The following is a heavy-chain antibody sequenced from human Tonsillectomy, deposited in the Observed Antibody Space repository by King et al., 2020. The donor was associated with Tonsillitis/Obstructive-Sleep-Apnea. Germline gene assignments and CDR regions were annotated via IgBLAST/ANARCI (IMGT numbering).Heavy chain of an antibody. CDR2: INWNGGST. J-gene: IGHJ3*01. CDR1: GFTFDDYG. Sequence: VQLVESGGGVVRPGGSLRLSCAASGFTFDDYGMTWVRQAPGKGLEWVSGINWNGGSTAYADSVKGRFTISRDNAKNSLYLQMNSLRAEDTALYYCVRVSFTIWRDAFDFWGQGTMVTVSS. D-gene: IGHD1-1*01. CDR3: VRVSFTIWRDAFDF. V-gene: IGHV3-20*04.